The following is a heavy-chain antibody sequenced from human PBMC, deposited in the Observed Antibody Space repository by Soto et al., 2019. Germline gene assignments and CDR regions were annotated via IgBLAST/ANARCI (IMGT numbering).Heavy chain of an antibody. CDR3: ARELYGSGSYYIIDY. J-gene: IGHJ4*02. D-gene: IGHD3-10*01. CDR1: GYTFTGYY. V-gene: IGHV1-2*04. Sequence: GASVKVSCKASGYTFTGYYMHWVRQAPGQGLEWMGWIDPNSGGTNYAQKFQGWVTMTRDTSISTGYMELSRLRSDDTAVYYCARELYGSGSYYIIDYWGQGTLVTVSS. CDR2: IDPNSGGT.